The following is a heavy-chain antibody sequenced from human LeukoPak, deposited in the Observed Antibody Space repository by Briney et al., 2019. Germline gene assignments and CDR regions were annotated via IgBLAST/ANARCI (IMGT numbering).Heavy chain of an antibody. CDR2: IYHSGST. CDR3: ARDVQGIAAAGTDWYFDL. J-gene: IGHJ2*01. CDR1: GGSISSYY. V-gene: IGHV4-59*01. Sequence: SETLSLTCTVSGGSISSYYWSWIRQPPGKGLEWIGYIYHSGSTNYNPSLKSRVTISVDTSKNQFSLKLSSVTAADTAVYYCARDVQGIAAAGTDWYFDLWGRGTLVTVSS. D-gene: IGHD6-13*01.